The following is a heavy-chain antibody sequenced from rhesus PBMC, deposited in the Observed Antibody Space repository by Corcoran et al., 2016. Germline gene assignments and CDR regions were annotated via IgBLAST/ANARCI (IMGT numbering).Heavy chain of an antibody. J-gene: IGHJ3*01. CDR1: GGSISGYYY. CDR3: GGLAAAEYSFYF. CDR2: IYPNRPNP. Sequence: QVQLQQWGEGLVKPSETLSLTCAVYGGSISGYYYWSWIRQPPGKGLGWIWYIYPNRPNPNQNPPPKNSGPLVIGPAKDPPPLKLSSLTAADTAVDLWGGLAAAEYSFYFLGPRLKGTVSS. D-gene: IGHD6-25*01. V-gene: IGHV4-73*01.